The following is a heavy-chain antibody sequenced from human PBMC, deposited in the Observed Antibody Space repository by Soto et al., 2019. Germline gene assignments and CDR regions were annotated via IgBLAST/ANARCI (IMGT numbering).Heavy chain of an antibody. Sequence: GASVKVSCKASGGTFSSYTISWVRQAPGQGLEWMGRIIPILGIANYAQKFQGRVTITADKSTSAAYMELSSLRSEDTAVYYCALREYSGYGIDYWGQGTLVTVSS. CDR1: GGTFSSYT. V-gene: IGHV1-69*02. J-gene: IGHJ4*02. D-gene: IGHD5-12*01. CDR3: ALREYSGYGIDY. CDR2: IIPILGIA.